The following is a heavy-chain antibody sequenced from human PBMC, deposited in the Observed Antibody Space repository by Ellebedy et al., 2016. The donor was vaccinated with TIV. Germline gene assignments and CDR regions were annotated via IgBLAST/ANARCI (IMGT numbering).Heavy chain of an antibody. CDR1: GFTFSTFP. D-gene: IGHD6-19*01. V-gene: IGHV3-30-3*01. J-gene: IGHJ4*02. Sequence: GGSLRLXCAASGFTFSTFPVHWVRQAPGKGLEWVAVISPDGTLKYFTDSVRGRFTISRDNSKNTLYLQMTSLRVEDTAVYYCAREGTYSSGRAGYFDYWGQGILVTVSS. CDR2: ISPDGTLK. CDR3: AREGTYSSGRAGYFDY.